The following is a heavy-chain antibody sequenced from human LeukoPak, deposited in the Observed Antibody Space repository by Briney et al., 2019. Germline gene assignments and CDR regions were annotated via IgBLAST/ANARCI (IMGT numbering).Heavy chain of an antibody. CDR2: ISGSGGST. Sequence: SGGSLRLSCAASGFTFSSYAMSWVRQAPGKGLEWVSAISGSGGSTYYADSVKGRFTISRDSSKNTLYLQMNSLRADDTAVYYCARADFCNSTSCYTAEYFQHWARAPWSPSHQ. CDR3: ARADFCNSTSCYTAEYFQH. CDR1: GFTFSSYA. D-gene: IGHD2-2*02. V-gene: IGHV3-23*01. J-gene: IGHJ1*01.